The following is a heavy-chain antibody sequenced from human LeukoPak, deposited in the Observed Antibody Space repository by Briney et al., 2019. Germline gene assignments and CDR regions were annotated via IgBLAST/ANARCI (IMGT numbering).Heavy chain of an antibody. J-gene: IGHJ4*02. CDR1: GFSVSSNY. V-gene: IGHV4-39*01. CDR3: ARDTAVAGTRTFDY. CDR2: IYYSGST. Sequence: GSLRLSCAASGFSVSSNYMSWVRQPPGKGLEWIGSIYYSGSTYYNPSLKSRVTISVDTSKNQFSLKLSSVTAADTAVYYCARDTAVAGTRTFDYWGQGTLVTVSS. D-gene: IGHD6-19*01.